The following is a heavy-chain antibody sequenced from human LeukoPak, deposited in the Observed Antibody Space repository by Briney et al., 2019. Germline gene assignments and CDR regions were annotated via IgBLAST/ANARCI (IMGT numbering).Heavy chain of an antibody. Sequence: KPSETLSLTCTVSGGSISSYYWSWIRQPPGKGLEWIGYIYYSGSTNYNPSLKSRVTISVDTSKNQFSLKLSSVTAADTAVYYCARHLEAFDIWGQGTMVTVSS. D-gene: IGHD5-24*01. J-gene: IGHJ3*02. CDR2: IYYSGST. CDR3: ARHLEAFDI. V-gene: IGHV4-59*08. CDR1: GGSISSYY.